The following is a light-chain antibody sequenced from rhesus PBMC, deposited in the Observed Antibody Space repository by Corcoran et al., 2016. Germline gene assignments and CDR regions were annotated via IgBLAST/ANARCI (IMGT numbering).Light chain of an antibody. CDR2: KAS. J-gene: IGKJ3*01. CDR1: QSISSW. CDR3: QQYNSSPFT. V-gene: IGKV1-22*01. Sequence: DIQMTQSPSSLSASVGDTVTITCRASQSISSWLAWYQQKPGKAPKLLSYKASSLQSWVPSRFSGSGSGTDFTLTISSLQSEDFATYYCQQYNSSPFTFGPGTKLDIK.